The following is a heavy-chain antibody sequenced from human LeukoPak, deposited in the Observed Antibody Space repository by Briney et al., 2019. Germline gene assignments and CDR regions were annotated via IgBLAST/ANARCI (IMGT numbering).Heavy chain of an antibody. CDR3: ARDWATALDY. Sequence: PGGSLRLSCVASGFTFSSYSMNWVRQAPGKGLEWISYITSSSNSIYYADSVKGRFTISRDNAKNSLYLQMNSLRAEDTAVYYCARDWATALDYWGQGTLVTVSS. CDR1: GFTFSSYS. V-gene: IGHV3-21*05. D-gene: IGHD5-12*01. CDR2: ITSSSNSI. J-gene: IGHJ4*02.